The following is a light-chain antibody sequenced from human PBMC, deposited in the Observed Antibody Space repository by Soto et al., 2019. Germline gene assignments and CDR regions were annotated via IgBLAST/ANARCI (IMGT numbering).Light chain of an antibody. CDR1: QSISSS. J-gene: IGKJ5*01. CDR2: GVS. Sequence: DIQITQSPSSLSASVGDKVTITCRASQSISSSLNWYQQKSGKAPNLLIYGVSRLQGGVPSRFSGSGSWTDFTLSISSLQPEDFATYYCQQSYTAPSITFGQGTRLEIK. CDR3: QQSYTAPSIT. V-gene: IGKV1-39*01.